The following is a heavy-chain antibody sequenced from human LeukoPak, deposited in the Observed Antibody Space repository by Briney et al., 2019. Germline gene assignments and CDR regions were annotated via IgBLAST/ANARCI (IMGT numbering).Heavy chain of an antibody. D-gene: IGHD2-2*01. CDR3: ARDPFMVVVPAASLD. J-gene: IGHJ4*02. V-gene: IGHV3-21*04. CDR1: GFTFSSYS. CDR2: ISSGSTYM. Sequence: GGSLRLSCAASGFTFSSYSMNWVRQAPGKGLEWVSSISSGSTYMYYADSVKGRFTISRDNAKNSMYLQMNSLRVEDTAVYYCARDPFMVVVPAASLDWGQGTLVTVSS.